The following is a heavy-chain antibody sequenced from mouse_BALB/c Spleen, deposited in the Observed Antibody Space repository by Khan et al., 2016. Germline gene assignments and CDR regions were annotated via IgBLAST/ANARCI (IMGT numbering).Heavy chain of an antibody. CDR1: GYSFTRYW. CDR3: TRSAYGNHPYYAMDY. Sequence: QVQLQQPGTELVRPGASVKLSCKASGYSFTRYWMNWVKQRPGQGLEWIGMIHPSDSESRLNQKFKEKATLTVDNSSSIAYLQLSSPTSEDSAVYYCTRSAYGNHPYYAMDYWGQGTSVTVSS. CDR2: IHPSDSES. V-gene: IGHV1-61*01. J-gene: IGHJ4*01. D-gene: IGHD2-1*01.